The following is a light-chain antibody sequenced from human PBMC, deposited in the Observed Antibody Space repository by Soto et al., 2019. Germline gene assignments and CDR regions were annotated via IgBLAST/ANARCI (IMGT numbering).Light chain of an antibody. CDR3: QKYNSTPRT. CDR1: QSISSY. Sequence: DIQMTQSPSSLSASVGDRFTITCRSSQSISSYLNWYQQKPGKAPKLLIYAASSLQSGVPSRFSGSGSGTDFTLTISSLQPEDVATYYCQKYNSTPRTFGQGTRLDIK. J-gene: IGKJ1*01. CDR2: AAS. V-gene: IGKV1-39*01.